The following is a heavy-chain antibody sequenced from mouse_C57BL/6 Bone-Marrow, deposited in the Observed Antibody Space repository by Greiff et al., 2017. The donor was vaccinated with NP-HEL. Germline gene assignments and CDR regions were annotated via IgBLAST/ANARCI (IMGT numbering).Heavy chain of an antibody. CDR1: GYTFTSYW. Sequence: QVQLQQPGAELVKPGASVKLSCKASGYTFTSYWMQWVKQRPGQGLEWIGEIDPSDSYTNYNQKFKGKATLTVDTSSSTAYMQLSSLTSEDSAVYYCGASNWDEWYFGVWGTGTTVTVSS. CDR3: GASNWDEWYFGV. D-gene: IGHD4-1*01. J-gene: IGHJ1*03. V-gene: IGHV1-50*01. CDR2: IDPSDSYT.